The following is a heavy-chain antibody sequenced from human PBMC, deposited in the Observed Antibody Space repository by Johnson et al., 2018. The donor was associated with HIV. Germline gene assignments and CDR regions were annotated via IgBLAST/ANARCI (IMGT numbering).Heavy chain of an antibody. CDR2: IRYDGSNK. CDR3: ARDRTGMVYAIDAFDI. V-gene: IGHV3-30*02. D-gene: IGHD2-8*01. Sequence: QVQLVESGGGVVQPGRSLRLSCAASGFTFSSYGMHWVRQAPGKGLEWVAFIRYDGSNKYYADSVKGRFTISRDNSKNTLYLQMNTLRAEDTAVYYCARDRTGMVYAIDAFDIWGQGTMVTVSS. CDR1: GFTFSSYG. J-gene: IGHJ3*02.